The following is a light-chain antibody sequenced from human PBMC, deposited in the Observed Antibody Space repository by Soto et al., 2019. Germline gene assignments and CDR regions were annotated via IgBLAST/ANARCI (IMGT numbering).Light chain of an antibody. Sequence: AIQMTQSPSSLSASVGDRVTITCRASQDIRNDLGWYQQKPGQAPNLLIFAASTLQTGVPSRFGGSGSGTDFTLTISSLQPEDFATYYCLQAYNYPFTFGPGTKVDIK. J-gene: IGKJ3*01. CDR2: AAS. V-gene: IGKV1-6*01. CDR1: QDIRND. CDR3: LQAYNYPFT.